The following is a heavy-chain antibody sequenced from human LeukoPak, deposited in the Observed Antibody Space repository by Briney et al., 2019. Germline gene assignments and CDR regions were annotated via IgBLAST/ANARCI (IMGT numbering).Heavy chain of an antibody. J-gene: IGHJ3*02. CDR1: GGSISSSDYY. D-gene: IGHD3-9*01. Sequence: SETLSLTCTVSGGSISSSDYYWSWIRQPPGKGLEWIGYIYYSGSTSYNPSLKSQVTISVDTSKNQFSLKLASVTAADTAVYYCARGFDAHNAFDIWGQGTMVTVSS. CDR2: IYYSGST. CDR3: ARGFDAHNAFDI. V-gene: IGHV4-30-4*01.